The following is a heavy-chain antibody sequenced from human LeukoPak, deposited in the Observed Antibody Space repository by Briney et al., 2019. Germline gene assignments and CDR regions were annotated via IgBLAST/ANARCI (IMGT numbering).Heavy chain of an antibody. D-gene: IGHD2-2*01. Sequence: SSETLSLTCAVSGGSISSSNWWSWVRQPPGKGLEWIGEIYHSGSTNYNPSLKSRVTISVDKSKNQFSLKLSSVTAADTAVYYCARDPSYQVHSYYYYYMDVWGQGTTVTVSS. CDR3: ARDPSYQVHSYYYYYMDV. J-gene: IGHJ6*03. V-gene: IGHV4-4*02. CDR2: IYHSGST. CDR1: GGSISSSNW.